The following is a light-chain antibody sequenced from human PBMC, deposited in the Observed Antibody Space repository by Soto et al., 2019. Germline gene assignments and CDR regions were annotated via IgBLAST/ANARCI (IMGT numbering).Light chain of an antibody. V-gene: IGKV1-5*03. CDR1: QSIHRW. CDR2: TAS. CDR3: QQYISYPWT. Sequence: DIQMTQSPSTLSAFIGDRVTITCRASQSIHRWLAWYQQKPGKAPRVLIYTASSLESGVPSRFSGSGSETAFTLTISSLQPDDFATYYCQQYISYPWTFGQGTNVEIK. J-gene: IGKJ1*01.